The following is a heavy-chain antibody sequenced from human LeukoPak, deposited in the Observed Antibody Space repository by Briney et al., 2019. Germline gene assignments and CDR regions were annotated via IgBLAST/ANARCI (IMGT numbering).Heavy chain of an antibody. CDR1: GFTFSSYW. CDR3: ARSPGGSYQILDY. CDR2: IKQDGYEK. V-gene: IGHV3-7*03. Sequence: PGGSLRLSCAASGFTFSSYWMSWVRQAPGKGLEWVANIKQDGYEKYYVDSVKGRFTISRDNAKNSLYLQMNSLRAEDTAVYYCARSPGGSYQILDYWGQGTLVTVSS. J-gene: IGHJ4*02. D-gene: IGHD1-26*01.